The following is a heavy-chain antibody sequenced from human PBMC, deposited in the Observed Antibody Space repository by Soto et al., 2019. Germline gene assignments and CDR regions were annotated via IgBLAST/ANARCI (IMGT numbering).Heavy chain of an antibody. CDR3: ARGGRRSPGMDV. CDR2: IYYSGST. CDR1: GGSISIGGYY. V-gene: IGHV4-31*03. J-gene: IGHJ6*02. Sequence: PSDTLSLTCTVSGGSISIGGYYWSWIRHHPGKGLEWIGYIYYSGSTYYNPSLKSRVTISVDTSKNQFSLKLSSVTAADTAVYYCARGGRRSPGMDVWGQGTTVTVSS.